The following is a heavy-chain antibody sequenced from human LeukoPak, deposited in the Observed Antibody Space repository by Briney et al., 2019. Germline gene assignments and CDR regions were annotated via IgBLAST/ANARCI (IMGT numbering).Heavy chain of an antibody. D-gene: IGHD3-3*01. CDR2: IDARSGIT. Sequence: GGSLRLSCAASGFTFTIFGLNWVRQAPGNGPEWVSYIDARSGITYYADSVQGRFILSRDNARESVFLQMDSLRVDDTAVYYCARTYDFGRGPPGDAFDNWGPGTWVIVSS. CDR1: GFTFTIFG. CDR3: ARTYDFGRGPPGDAFDN. J-gene: IGHJ3*02. V-gene: IGHV3-48*01.